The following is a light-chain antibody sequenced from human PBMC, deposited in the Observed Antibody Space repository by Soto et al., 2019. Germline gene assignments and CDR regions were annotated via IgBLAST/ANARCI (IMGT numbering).Light chain of an antibody. CDR1: SSDVGGYKF. V-gene: IGLV2-14*01. CDR3: GYYTGSIYV. J-gene: IGLJ1*01. Sequence: QSVLTQPASVSGSPGQSITISCTGTSSDVGGYKFVSWYQQHPGKAPKLMIYEVSNRPSGVSSRFSGSKSGNTASLTISGLQAEDAADYYCGYYTGSIYVFGPGTKLTVL. CDR2: EVS.